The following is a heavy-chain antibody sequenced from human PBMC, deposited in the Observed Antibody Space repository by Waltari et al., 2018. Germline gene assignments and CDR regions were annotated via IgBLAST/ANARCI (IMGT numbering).Heavy chain of an antibody. D-gene: IGHD7-27*01. CDR1: GGTFSSYA. J-gene: IGHJ4*02. Sequence: QVQLVQSGAEVKKPGSSVKVSCKASGGTFSSYAISWVRQAPGQGLEWMGRIMPSFGTANDAQKFQGRVTITADKATSTAYMELSSLRSEDRAVYYCASARLGMEDYFDYWGQGTLVTVSS. CDR2: IMPSFGTA. V-gene: IGHV1-69*08. CDR3: ASARLGMEDYFDY.